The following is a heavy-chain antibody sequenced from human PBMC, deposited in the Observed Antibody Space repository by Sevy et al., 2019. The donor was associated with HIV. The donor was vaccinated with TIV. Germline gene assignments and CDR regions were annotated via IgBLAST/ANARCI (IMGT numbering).Heavy chain of an antibody. CDR2: IGGSGVST. Sequence: GGSLRLSCAASGFTFSSYAMTWVRQAPGKGLEWVSGIGGSGVSTFYADSVRGRFTVSRDNLNKVLFLQMNNLRAEDTAVYFCATDWYYYDATANDSFEKWGQGTLVTVSS. D-gene: IGHD3-22*01. J-gene: IGHJ1*01. CDR1: GFTFSSYA. CDR3: ATDWYYYDATANDSFEK. V-gene: IGHV3-23*01.